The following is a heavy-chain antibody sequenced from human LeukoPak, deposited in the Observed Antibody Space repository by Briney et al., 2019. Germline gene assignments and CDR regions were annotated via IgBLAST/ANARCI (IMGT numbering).Heavy chain of an antibody. J-gene: IGHJ4*02. D-gene: IGHD5-12*01. CDR2: FDPEDGET. Sequence: ASVKVSCKVSGYTLTELSMHWVRQAPGKGLEWMGGFDPEDGETIYAQKFQGRVTMTEDTSTDTAYMELSSLRSEDTAVYYCATLEMATKLLDYWGQGTLVTVSS. CDR1: GYTLTELS. V-gene: IGHV1-24*01. CDR3: ATLEMATKLLDY.